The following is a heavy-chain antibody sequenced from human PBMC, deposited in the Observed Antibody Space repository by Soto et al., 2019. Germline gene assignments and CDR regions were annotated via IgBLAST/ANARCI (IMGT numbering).Heavy chain of an antibody. CDR1: GGPYSKYS. V-gene: IGHV1-69*02. J-gene: IGHJ4*02. CDR3: ARSLLGDYYDSDGLDN. Sequence: QVQLVQSGTEVKMPGSSVTVSCKASGGPYSKYSISWVRQAPGQGLEWMGRIIPIFDITNYAQKFQGRVTITAVKSTSTVYMDLSSLRSEDTAVYYCARSLLGDYYDSDGLDNWGQGTLVTVSS. D-gene: IGHD3-22*01. CDR2: IIPIFDIT.